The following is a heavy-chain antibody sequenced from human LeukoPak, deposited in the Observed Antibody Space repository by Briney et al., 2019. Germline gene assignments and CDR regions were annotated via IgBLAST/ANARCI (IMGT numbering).Heavy chain of an antibody. D-gene: IGHD1-26*01. CDR2: INPSGGIT. J-gene: IGHJ4*02. Sequence: ASVKVSCKASRGTFSSYAISWVRQAPGQGLEWMGIINPSGGITNYAQKFQGRVTMTRDMSTSTVYMELSSLRSEDTAVYYCARVSVGATMLAYFDYWGQGTLVTVSS. CDR3: ARVSVGATMLAYFDY. CDR1: RGTFSSYA. V-gene: IGHV1-46*01.